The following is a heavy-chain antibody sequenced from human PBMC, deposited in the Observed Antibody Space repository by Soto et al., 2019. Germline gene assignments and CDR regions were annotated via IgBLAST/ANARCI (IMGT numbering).Heavy chain of an antibody. Sequence: GGSLRLSCVASEFNFSPYGVHCVRKDQGKGLVWVSCIQNDGRTTYADSVKGRFTISRDNAENSLFLQMNSLRADDTAVYYCARGVRYYSSEKPANFDYWGQGALVTVSS. CDR1: EFNFSPYG. CDR2: IQNDGRT. J-gene: IGHJ4*02. D-gene: IGHD3-10*01. V-gene: IGHV3-74*01. CDR3: ARGVRYYSSEKPANFDY.